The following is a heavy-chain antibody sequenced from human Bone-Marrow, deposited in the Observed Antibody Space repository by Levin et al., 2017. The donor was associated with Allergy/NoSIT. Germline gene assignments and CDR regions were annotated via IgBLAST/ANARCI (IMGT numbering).Heavy chain of an antibody. J-gene: IGHJ4*02. CDR3: ARGTNYRDTSGYVFDY. CDR2: ITSGSSPI. D-gene: IGHD3-22*01. CDR1: GFTFSDYY. Sequence: GGSLRLSCAASGFTFSDYYMSWIRQAPGKGLEWISYITSGSSPIYYADSVRGRFTISRDNAQNSLYLQMNSLRAEDTAVYYCARGTNYRDTSGYVFDYWGQGTLVTVSS. V-gene: IGHV3-11*01.